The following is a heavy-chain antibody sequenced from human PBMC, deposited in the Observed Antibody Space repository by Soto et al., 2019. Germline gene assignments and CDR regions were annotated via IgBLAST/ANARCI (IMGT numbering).Heavy chain of an antibody. D-gene: IGHD3-9*01. CDR1: GGSFSGYY. V-gene: IGHV4-59*08. Sequence: SETLSLTCAVYGGSFSGYYWSWIRQHPAKGLEWIGYIYYRGNTDYNPSLKSRVTISLDTPKNQFSLKLSSVTAADTAVYYCARHPGYYDILTGYTTYYFDYWGQGILVTVSS. J-gene: IGHJ4*02. CDR3: ARHPGYYDILTGYTTYYFDY. CDR2: IYYRGNT.